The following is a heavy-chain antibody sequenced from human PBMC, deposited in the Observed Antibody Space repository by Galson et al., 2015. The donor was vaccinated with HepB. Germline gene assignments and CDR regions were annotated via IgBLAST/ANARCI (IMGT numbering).Heavy chain of an antibody. V-gene: IGHV1-3*01. J-gene: IGHJ6*02. CDR1: GYTFTSYA. CDR2: INAGNGNT. D-gene: IGHD6-19*01. Sequence: SVKVSCKASGYTFTSYAMHWVRQAPGQRLEWMGWINAGNGNTKYSQKFQGRVTITRDTSASTAYMELSSLRSEDTAVYYCARWVLLAGYYYYGMDVWGQGTTVTVSS. CDR3: ARWVLLAGYYYYGMDV.